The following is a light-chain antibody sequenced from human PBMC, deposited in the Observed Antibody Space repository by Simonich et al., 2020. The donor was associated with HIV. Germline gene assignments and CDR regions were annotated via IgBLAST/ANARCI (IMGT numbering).Light chain of an antibody. CDR1: SGSIASNY. Sequence: NFMLTQPHSVSESPGKTVTISCTRSSGSIASNYVQWYQQRPDSSPTHVIYEDNQRPAGVPHRFSGSIDSSSNSASLTISGLKTEDEADYYCQSYDSSNWVFGGGTKLTVL. CDR2: EDN. CDR3: QSYDSSNWV. J-gene: IGLJ3*02. V-gene: IGLV6-57*01.